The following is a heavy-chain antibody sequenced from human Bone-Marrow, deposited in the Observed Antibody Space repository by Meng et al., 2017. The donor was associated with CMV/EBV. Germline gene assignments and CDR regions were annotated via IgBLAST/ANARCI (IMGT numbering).Heavy chain of an antibody. CDR3: ARGPYYDFWSGYYAPGYYYYGMAV. CDR1: GFTFSSYS. J-gene: IGHJ6*01. D-gene: IGHD3-3*01. CDR2: ISSSSSYI. V-gene: IGHV3-21*04. Sequence: GESLKISCAASGFTFSSYSMNWVRQAPGKGLEWVSSISSSSSYIYYADSVKGRFTISRDNAKNSLYLQMNSLRAEDTAVYYCARGPYYDFWSGYYAPGYYYYGMAVWGQGATVTSFS.